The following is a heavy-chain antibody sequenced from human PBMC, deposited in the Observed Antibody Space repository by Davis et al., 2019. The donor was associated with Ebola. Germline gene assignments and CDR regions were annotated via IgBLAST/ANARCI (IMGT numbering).Heavy chain of an antibody. J-gene: IGHJ5*02. CDR3: AMIAAAGNWFDP. CDR2: IYYSGST. V-gene: IGHV4-59*08. CDR1: GGSISSYY. Sequence: SETLSLTCTVSGGSISSYYWSWIRQPPGKGLEWIGYIYYSGSTNYNPSLKSRVTISVDTSKNQFSLKLRSVTAADTAVYYCAMIAAAGNWFDPWGQGTLVTVSS. D-gene: IGHD6-13*01.